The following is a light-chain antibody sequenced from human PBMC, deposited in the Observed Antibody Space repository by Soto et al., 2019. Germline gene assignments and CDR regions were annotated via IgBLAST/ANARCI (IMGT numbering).Light chain of an antibody. CDR1: SSDIGVYNR. J-gene: IGLJ1*01. V-gene: IGLV2-18*02. CDR2: EVS. CDR3: SSYTSSRAYV. Sequence: QSALTQPPSVSGSPGQSVTISCTGTSSDIGVYNRVSWYQQPPGTAPKLMIYEVSNRPSGVPDRFSGSKSGNTASLTISGLQAEDEADYYCSSYTSSRAYVFGIGTKVTVL.